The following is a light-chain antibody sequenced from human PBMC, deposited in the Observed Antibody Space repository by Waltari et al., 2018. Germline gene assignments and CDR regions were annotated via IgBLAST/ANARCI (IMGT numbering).Light chain of an antibody. CDR3: QHYDGSPYT. CDR1: ESVKGNS. CDR2: GSS. Sequence: EIVLTQSPGTLSLSPGERATLSCRDSESVKGNSLVWYQQKPGQAPRVLIYGSSKRATGIPDRFSGSGSGRDFTLTISRLEPEDFAMYYCQHYDGSPYTFGPGTKLEIK. J-gene: IGKJ3*01. V-gene: IGKV3-20*01.